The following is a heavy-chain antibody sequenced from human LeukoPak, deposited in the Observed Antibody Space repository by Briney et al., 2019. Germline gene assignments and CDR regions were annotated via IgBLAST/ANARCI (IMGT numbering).Heavy chain of an antibody. Sequence: GRSLRLSCAASGFTFSSYGMHWVRQAPGKGLEWVAVISYDGSNKYYADSVKGRFTISRDNSKNTLYLQMNSLRAEDTAVYYCAKEAGATYYFDYWGQGTLVTVSS. CDR1: GFTFSSYG. D-gene: IGHD1-26*01. CDR2: ISYDGSNK. J-gene: IGHJ4*02. CDR3: AKEAGATYYFDY. V-gene: IGHV3-30*18.